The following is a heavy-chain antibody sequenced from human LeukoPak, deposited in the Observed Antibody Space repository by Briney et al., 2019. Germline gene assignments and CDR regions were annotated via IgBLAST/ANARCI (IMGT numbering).Heavy chain of an antibody. D-gene: IGHD6-6*01. CDR2: ISYDGTIR. CDR1: GFIFSGFP. J-gene: IGHJ4*02. Sequence: GGSLRLSCAASGFIFSGFPLHWVRQAPGKGLEWVALISYDGTIRNYGDSVKGRFTISRDNSKNMVFLQMNSLTTEDTAVYYCARAGIAARFDYWGQGTLVTVSS. CDR3: ARAGIAARFDY. V-gene: IGHV3-30*04.